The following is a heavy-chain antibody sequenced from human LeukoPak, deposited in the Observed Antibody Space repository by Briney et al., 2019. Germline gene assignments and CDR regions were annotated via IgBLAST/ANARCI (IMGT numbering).Heavy chain of an antibody. CDR3: AKGSYAGSEVEMATSLDY. CDR2: ISWNSGGI. V-gene: IGHV3-9*01. CDR1: GFIFDDYA. D-gene: IGHD5-24*01. Sequence: GRSLRLSCAASGFIFDDYAMHWVRQAPGKGLEWVSGISWNSGGIGYADSVKGRFTISRDNAKNSLYLQMNSLRAEDTALYYCAKGSYAGSEVEMATSLDYWGQGTLVTVSS. J-gene: IGHJ4*02.